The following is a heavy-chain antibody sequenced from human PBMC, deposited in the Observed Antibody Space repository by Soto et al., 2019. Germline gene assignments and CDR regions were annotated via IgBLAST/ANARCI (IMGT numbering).Heavy chain of an antibody. D-gene: IGHD6-13*01. V-gene: IGHV6-1*01. CDR1: GDSVSSNSAA. CDR2: TYYRSKWYN. Sequence: SQSLSLTCVISGDSVSSNSAAWNWIRQSPSRGLEWLGRTYYRSKWYNDYAVSVKSRITINPDTSKNQFSLQLNSVTPEDTAVYYCARDPXFKAAVRIYYYYYGMDVWGQGTTVTVSS. J-gene: IGHJ6*01. CDR3: ARDPXFKAAVRIYYYYYGMDV.